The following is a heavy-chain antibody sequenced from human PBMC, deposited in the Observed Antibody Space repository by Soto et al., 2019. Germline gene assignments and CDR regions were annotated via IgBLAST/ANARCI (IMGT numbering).Heavy chain of an antibody. CDR1: GFSFSDYS. J-gene: IGHJ5*02. Sequence: PGGSLRLSCVASGFSFSDYSMTWMRQAPGGGLDLVSVISGSGGTAYYADSVKGRFTISRDNSKNTLYLQMNSLRAEDTAVYYCAKDAEDSSSSVGYNWFDPWGQGTLVTVSS. V-gene: IGHV3-23*01. CDR2: ISGSGGTA. D-gene: IGHD6-6*01. CDR3: AKDAEDSSSSVGYNWFDP.